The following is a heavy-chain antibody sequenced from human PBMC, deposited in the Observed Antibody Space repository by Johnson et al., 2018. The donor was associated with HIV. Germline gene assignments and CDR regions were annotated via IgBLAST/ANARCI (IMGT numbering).Heavy chain of an antibody. D-gene: IGHD1-14*01. Sequence: VQLVESGGGVVQPGGSLRLSCAASGFTFTTYAMHWVRQAPGKGLEWVAVLSYDGSNKYYADSVKGRFTISRDNSKNTLYLQMSILRAEDTAIYYCARKGDAFDIWGQGTMVTVSS. CDR2: LSYDGSNK. V-gene: IGHV3-30*04. CDR1: GFTFTTYA. J-gene: IGHJ3*02. CDR3: ARKGDAFDI.